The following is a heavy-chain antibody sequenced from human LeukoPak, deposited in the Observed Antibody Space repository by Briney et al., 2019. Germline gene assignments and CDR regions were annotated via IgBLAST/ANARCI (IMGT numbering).Heavy chain of an antibody. D-gene: IGHD2-2*01. Sequence: KPSETLSLTCAVYGGSFSGYYWSWLRQPPGKGLEWIGEINQSGRTNYNPSLKRRVTISVDTSKNQYSLKLSPVTAADTAVYYCARVCRLSTSFNYYVDVWGKGTTVTVSS. CDR1: GGSFSGYY. CDR3: ARVCRLSTSFNYYVDV. J-gene: IGHJ6*03. CDR2: INQSGRT. V-gene: IGHV4-34*01.